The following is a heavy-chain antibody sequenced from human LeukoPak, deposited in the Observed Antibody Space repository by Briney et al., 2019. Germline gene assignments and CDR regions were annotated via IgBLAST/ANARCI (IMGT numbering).Heavy chain of an antibody. CDR1: GFPFSSYA. CDR3: AKVKNYYDSSGLDY. CDR2: ISGSGGST. D-gene: IGHD3-22*01. V-gene: IGHV3-23*01. J-gene: IGHJ4*02. Sequence: GGSLRLSFAASGFPFSSYAMSWVRPAPGKGLEWVSAISGSGGSTYYADSVKGRFTISRDKSKKTLYLQMNSLRAEDTAVYYCAKVKNYYDSSGLDYWGQGTLVTVSS.